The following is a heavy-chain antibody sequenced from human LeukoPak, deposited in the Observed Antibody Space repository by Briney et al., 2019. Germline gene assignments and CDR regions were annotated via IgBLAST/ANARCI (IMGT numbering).Heavy chain of an antibody. Sequence: SETLSLTCTVSGDPISSYYWSWIRQPPGKGLEWIGYIYHSGSTNYNPSLKSRVTISADTSKDQFSLKLASVTAADTAVYYCAIGYSSTWYYFDYWGQGTLVTVSS. D-gene: IGHD6-13*01. J-gene: IGHJ4*02. V-gene: IGHV4-59*01. CDR3: AIGYSSTWYYFDY. CDR1: GDPISSYY. CDR2: IYHSGST.